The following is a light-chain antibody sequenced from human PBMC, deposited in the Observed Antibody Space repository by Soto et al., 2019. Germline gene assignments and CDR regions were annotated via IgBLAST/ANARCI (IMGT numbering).Light chain of an antibody. V-gene: IGKV1-5*01. J-gene: IGKJ1*01. CDR3: QQYESYSPWT. CDR1: QSISSW. CDR2: DAS. Sequence: DIQMTQSPSALSASVGDRATITCRASQSISSWLAWYQQKPGKAPKLLIYDASTLQSGVPSRYSGSGSETEFTLTISNLQPDDFATYYCQQYESYSPWTFGQGTKVEIK.